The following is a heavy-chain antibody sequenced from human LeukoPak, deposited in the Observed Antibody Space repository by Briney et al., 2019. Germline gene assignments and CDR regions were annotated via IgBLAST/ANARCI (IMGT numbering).Heavy chain of an antibody. CDR3: ARGIRGLGY. CDR2: TNSDGKTT. CDR1: RFTFRSSW. D-gene: IGHD2/OR15-2a*01. Sequence: GGSLRLSCAAPRFTFRSSWMHWVCQAPGKGLVWVSRTNSDGKTTRYADSAKGRFTTSRDNAKNTRYLEMNSLRSEDTAVYYCARGIRGLGYWGQGSLVTVSS. J-gene: IGHJ4*02. V-gene: IGHV3-74*01.